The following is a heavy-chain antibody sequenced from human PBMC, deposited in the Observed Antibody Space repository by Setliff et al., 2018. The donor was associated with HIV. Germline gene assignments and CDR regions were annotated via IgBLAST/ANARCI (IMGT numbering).Heavy chain of an antibody. CDR3: ARVGYCSGGSCYGDWYFDL. CDR2: IYTSGST. V-gene: IGHV4-4*07. D-gene: IGHD2-15*01. CDR1: GGSISSYY. J-gene: IGHJ2*01. Sequence: SETLSLTCTVSGGSISSYYWSWIRQPARKGLEWIGRIYTSGSTNYNPSLKSRVTMSVDTSKNQFSLKLSSVTAADTAVYYCARVGYCSGGSCYGDWYFDLWGRGTLVTVSS.